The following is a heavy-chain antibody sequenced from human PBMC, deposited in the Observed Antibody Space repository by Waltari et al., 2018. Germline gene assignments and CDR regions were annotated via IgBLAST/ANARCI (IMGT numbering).Heavy chain of an antibody. CDR2: IIPRFGTT. V-gene: IGHV1-69*13. CDR3: ARDPPGRGYYHTYYMDV. Sequence: QVQLVQSGAEVKKPGSSVKVSCKAFGGTFRSSAITWVRQSPGQGLEWMGRIIPRFGTTNDAQKVQGRVTITAEKSTSTAYMELSGLRSEDTAVYYCARDPPGRGYYHTYYMDVWGKGTTVTISS. J-gene: IGHJ6*03. D-gene: IGHD2-8*02. CDR1: GGTFRSSA.